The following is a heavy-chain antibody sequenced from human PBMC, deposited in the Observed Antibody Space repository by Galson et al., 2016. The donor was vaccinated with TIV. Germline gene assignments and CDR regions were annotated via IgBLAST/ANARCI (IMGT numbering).Heavy chain of an antibody. CDR3: ARSCGFNALGYMDV. D-gene: IGHD3-16*01. CDR1: GFTFDRLP. J-gene: IGHJ6*03. Sequence: SLRLSCAASGFTFDRLPMHWVRQAPGEGLEWVSYIDSSGNYIYYGDSVRGRFTVSRDNARSTLFLQMNTLRAEDTAIYYCARSCGFNALGYMDVWGRGTAVTVS. CDR2: IDSSGNYI. V-gene: IGHV3-21*06.